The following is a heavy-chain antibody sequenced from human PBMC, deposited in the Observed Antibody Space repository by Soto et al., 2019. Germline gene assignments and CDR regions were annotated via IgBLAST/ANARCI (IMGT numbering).Heavy chain of an antibody. CDR2: ISNDENIK. Sequence: GGSLRLSCVASGFNFGNFGMHWVRQAPGKGLEWLTVISNDENIKQDSARGRFAIARDNSKNTLYLHLTSLRAEDTAIYYCARGLRGVLDYWGQGTLVTVS. D-gene: IGHD5-12*01. CDR3: ARGLRGVLDY. CDR1: GFNFGNFG. V-gene: IGHV3-33*01. J-gene: IGHJ4*02.